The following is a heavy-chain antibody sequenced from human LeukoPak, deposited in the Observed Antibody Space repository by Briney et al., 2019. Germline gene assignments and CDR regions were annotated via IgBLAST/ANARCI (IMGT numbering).Heavy chain of an antibody. Sequence: ASVKVSCKASGYRFTDDYMHWVRQAPGQGLEWMGWINPDSGFTVYAQRFQGRVTMTRDTSISTAYMEVRRLRSDDTAVYYCAPTSAAYTSNWNVWGQGTLVTVSS. CDR3: APTSAAYTSNWNV. CDR2: INPDSGFT. D-gene: IGHD1-20*01. CDR1: GYRFTDDY. J-gene: IGHJ4*02. V-gene: IGHV1-2*02.